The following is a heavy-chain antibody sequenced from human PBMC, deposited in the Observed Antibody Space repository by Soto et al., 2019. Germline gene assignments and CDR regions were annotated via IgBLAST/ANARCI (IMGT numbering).Heavy chain of an antibody. Sequence: EVQLLESGGGLVQPGESLRLSCAVSGFSFSSYAMSWVRQTPGEGLEWVSTVSASGSITHSADSVKGRFTISRDNSQNTLYLQMNGQRPEDTAVYYCDKDRYTYATAGFDHWGQGTLVTVSS. CDR2: VSASGSIT. CDR3: DKDRYTYATAGFDH. CDR1: GFSFSSYA. D-gene: IGHD3-16*02. J-gene: IGHJ4*02. V-gene: IGHV3-23*01.